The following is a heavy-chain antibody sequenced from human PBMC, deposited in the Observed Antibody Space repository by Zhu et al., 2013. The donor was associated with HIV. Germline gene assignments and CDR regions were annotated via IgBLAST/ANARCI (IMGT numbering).Heavy chain of an antibody. CDR2: VDPKSGAA. CDR3: ARDLGELYPWGFDP. CDR1: GYTFNSNY. V-gene: IGHV1-46*02. Sequence: QVQLVQSGTEARRPGTSVKVSCKAIGYTFNSNYLHWVRQAPGEGPEWLGIVDPKSGAAKYAQKFEGRVSMTRDTSTRTVFVELRGLKSDDTAIYYCARDLGELYPWGFDPWGQGTLVTVSS. J-gene: IGHJ5*02. D-gene: IGHD2-8*01.